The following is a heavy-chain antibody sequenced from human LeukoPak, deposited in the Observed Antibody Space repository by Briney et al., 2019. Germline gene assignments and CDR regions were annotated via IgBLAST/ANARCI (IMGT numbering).Heavy chain of an antibody. D-gene: IGHD3-10*01. CDR1: GYTFTGYY. J-gene: IGHJ5*02. CDR2: INPNSGGT. CDR3: ARDSVAYYGSGAHGWFDP. V-gene: IGHV1-2*02. Sequence: GASVKVSCKASGYTFTGYYMHWVRQAPGQGLEWMGWINPNSGGTNYAQKFQGRVTMTRDTSISTAYMELSRLRSDDTAVYYCARDSVAYYGSGAHGWFDPWGQGTLVTVSS.